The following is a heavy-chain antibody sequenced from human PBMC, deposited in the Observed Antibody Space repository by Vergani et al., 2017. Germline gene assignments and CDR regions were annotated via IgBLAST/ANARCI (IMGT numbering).Heavy chain of an antibody. CDR3: AKDGPNPHYDFWSGYYRVPEYYFDY. CDR1: GFTFSSYA. CDR2: IYSGGSST. J-gene: IGHJ4*02. Sequence: EVQLLESGGGLVQPGGSLRLSCAASGFTFSSYAMSWVRQAPGKGLEWVSVIYSGGSSTYYADSVKGRFTISRDNSKNTLYLQMNSLRAEDTAVYYCAKDGPNPHYDFWSGYYRVPEYYFDYWGQGTLVTVSS. V-gene: IGHV3-23*03. D-gene: IGHD3-3*01.